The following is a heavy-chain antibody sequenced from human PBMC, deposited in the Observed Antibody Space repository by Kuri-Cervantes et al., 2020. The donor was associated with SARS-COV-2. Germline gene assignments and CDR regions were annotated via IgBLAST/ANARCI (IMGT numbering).Heavy chain of an antibody. V-gene: IGHV3-30*18. CDR3: AKDRIGVVIQGVRNYYGMDV. CDR1: GFTFSSYG. CDR2: ISYDGSNK. Sequence: GESLKISCAASGFTFSSYGMHWVRQAPGKGLEWVAVISYDGSNKYYADSVKGRFTISRDNSKNTPYLQMNSLRAEDTAVYYSAKDRIGVVIQGVRNYYGMDVWGQGTTVTVSS. D-gene: IGHD3-3*01. J-gene: IGHJ6*02.